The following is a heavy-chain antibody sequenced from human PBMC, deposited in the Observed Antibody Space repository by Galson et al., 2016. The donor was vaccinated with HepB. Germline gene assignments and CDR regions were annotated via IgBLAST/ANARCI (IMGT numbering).Heavy chain of an antibody. D-gene: IGHD3-3*01. Sequence: PALVKPTQTLTLTCTFSGFSLSTSGVGVGWIRQPPGKALEWLALIYWDDDKRYSPSLKSRLTILKDTSKSQVVLTMTNMDPVDTATYYCARISPMYHDFWSGSLPYGIDVWGQGTTVTVSS. CDR2: IYWDDDK. J-gene: IGHJ6*02. CDR3: ARISPMYHDFWSGSLPYGIDV. V-gene: IGHV2-5*02. CDR1: GFSLSTSGVG.